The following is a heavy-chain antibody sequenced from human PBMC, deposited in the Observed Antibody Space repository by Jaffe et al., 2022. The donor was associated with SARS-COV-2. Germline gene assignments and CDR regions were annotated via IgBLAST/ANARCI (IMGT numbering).Heavy chain of an antibody. CDR1: GGSISSGSYY. CDR2: IYTSGST. J-gene: IGHJ6*02. V-gene: IGHV4-61*02. Sequence: QVQLQESGPGLVKPSQTLSLTCTVSGGSISSGSYYWSWIRQPAGKGLEWIGRIYTSGSTNYNPSLKSRVTISVDTSKNQFSLKLSSVTAADTAVYYCARASGVVTGSNTYYYYYGMDVWGQGTTVTVSS. D-gene: IGHD2-21*02. CDR3: ARASGVVTGSNTYYYYYGMDV.